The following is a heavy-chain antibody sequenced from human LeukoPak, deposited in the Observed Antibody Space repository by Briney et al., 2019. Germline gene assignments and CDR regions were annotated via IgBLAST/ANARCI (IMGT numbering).Heavy chain of an antibody. CDR2: MNPNSGNT. CDR1: GYTFTSYD. Sequence: ASVKVFCKASGYTFTSYDINWVRQATGQGLEWMGWMNPNSGNTGYAQKFQGRVTITRNTSISTAYMELSSLRSEDTAVYYCARGGPPNYYGSGPGYYYMDVWGKGTTVTVSS. D-gene: IGHD3-10*01. J-gene: IGHJ6*03. V-gene: IGHV1-8*03. CDR3: ARGGPPNYYGSGPGYYYMDV.